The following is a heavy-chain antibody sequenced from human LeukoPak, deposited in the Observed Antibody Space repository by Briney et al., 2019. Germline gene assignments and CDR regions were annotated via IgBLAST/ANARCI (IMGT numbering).Heavy chain of an antibody. CDR1: GFTFSDYY. CDR2: ISGSGGST. CDR3: ARGIAAAGTALYN. Sequence: GSLRLSCAASGFTFSDYYMSWIRQAPGKGLEWVSAISGSGGSTYYADSVKGRFTISRDNSKNTLYLQIKSLRAEDTAVYYCARGIAAAGTALYNWGQGTLLTVSS. V-gene: IGHV3-23*01. D-gene: IGHD6-13*01. J-gene: IGHJ4*02.